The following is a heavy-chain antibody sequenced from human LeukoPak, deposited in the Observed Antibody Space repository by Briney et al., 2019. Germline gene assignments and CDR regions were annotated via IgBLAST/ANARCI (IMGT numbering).Heavy chain of an antibody. J-gene: IGHJ5*02. CDR3: ARGGQRMGYCSGGSCPNWFDP. D-gene: IGHD2-15*01. CDR1: GYTFSGYY. V-gene: IGHV1-2*04. Sequence: GASVKVSCKASGYTFSGYYMHWVRQAPGQGLEWTGWINPNSGGTNYAQKFQGWVTMTRDTSISTAYMELSRLRFDDTAVYYCARGGQRMGYCSGGSCPNWFDPWGQGTLVTVSS. CDR2: INPNSGGT.